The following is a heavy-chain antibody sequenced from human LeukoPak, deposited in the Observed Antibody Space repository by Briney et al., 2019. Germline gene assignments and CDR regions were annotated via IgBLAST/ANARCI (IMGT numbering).Heavy chain of an antibody. J-gene: IGHJ6*03. CDR3: ASCAYSGSLRRYYYYYYMDV. Sequence: ASVKVSCKASGGTFSSYAISWVRQAPGQGLEWMGGIIPIFGTANYAQKFQGRVTITTDESTSTAYMELSSLRSEDTAVYYCASCAYSGSLRRYYYYYYMDVWGKGTTVTVSS. D-gene: IGHD1-26*01. V-gene: IGHV1-69*05. CDR2: IIPIFGTA. CDR1: GGTFSSYA.